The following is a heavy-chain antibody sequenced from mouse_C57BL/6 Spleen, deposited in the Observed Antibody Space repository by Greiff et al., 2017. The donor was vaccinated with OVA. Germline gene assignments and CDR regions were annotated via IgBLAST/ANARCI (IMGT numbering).Heavy chain of an antibody. CDR1: GYSFTDYN. D-gene: IGHD1-1*01. CDR3: ARRVITTVVDYFDY. Sequence: VQLQQSGPELVKPGASVKISRKASGYSFTDYNMNWVKQSNGKSLEWIGVINPNYGPTSYNQKFKGKATLTVDQSSSTAYMQLNSLTSEDSAVYYCARRVITTVVDYFDYWGQGTTLTVSS. CDR2: INPNYGPT. J-gene: IGHJ2*01. V-gene: IGHV1-39*01.